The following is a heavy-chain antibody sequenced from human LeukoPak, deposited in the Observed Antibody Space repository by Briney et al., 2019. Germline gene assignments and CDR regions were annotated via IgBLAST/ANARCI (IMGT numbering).Heavy chain of an antibody. Sequence: SETLSLTCTVSGGSISSSSYYWGWIRQPPGKGLGWIGSIYYSGSTYYNPSLKSRVTISVDTSKNQCSLKLSSVTAADTAVYYCARRARHGSGSYYTPGYFDYWGQGTVVTVSS. J-gene: IGHJ4*02. D-gene: IGHD3-10*01. CDR3: ARRARHGSGSYYTPGYFDY. CDR2: IYYSGST. V-gene: IGHV4-39*01. CDR1: GGSISSSSYY.